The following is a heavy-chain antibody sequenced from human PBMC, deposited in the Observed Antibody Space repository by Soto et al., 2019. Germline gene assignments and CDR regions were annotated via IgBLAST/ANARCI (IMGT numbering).Heavy chain of an antibody. CDR2: IDPSGSYT. J-gene: IGHJ6*02. CDR1: GYSFTSYW. Sequence: RGESLKISCKGSGYSFTSYWISWVRQMPGKGLEWMGRIDPSGSYTNYSPSFQGHVTISADKSISTAYLQWSSLKASDTAMYYCARDVAAARTYYYYYGMDVWGQGTTVTVSS. D-gene: IGHD6-13*01. CDR3: ARDVAAARTYYYYYGMDV. V-gene: IGHV5-10-1*01.